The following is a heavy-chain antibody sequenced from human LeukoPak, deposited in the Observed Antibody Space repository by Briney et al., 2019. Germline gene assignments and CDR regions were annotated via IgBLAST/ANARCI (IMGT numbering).Heavy chain of an antibody. V-gene: IGHV4-34*01. Sequence: SETLSLTCAVYGGSFSGYYWSWIRQPPGKGLEWIGSIYYSGSTYYNPSLKSRVTISVDTSKNQFSLKLSSVTAADTAVYYCARQGRISMIVVLIEDAFDIWGQGTMVTVSS. CDR3: ARQGRISMIVVLIEDAFDI. D-gene: IGHD3-22*01. CDR1: GGSFSGYY. J-gene: IGHJ3*02. CDR2: IYYSGST.